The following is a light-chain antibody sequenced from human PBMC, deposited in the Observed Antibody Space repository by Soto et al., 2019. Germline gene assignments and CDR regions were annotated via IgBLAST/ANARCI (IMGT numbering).Light chain of an antibody. Sequence: DIVLTQSPGTLSLSPGERATLSCRASQSLNSSYLAWYQQKPGQAPRLLIYYASSGATGIPDRFSGSGSGTDVTLTISRLVPHDAAAYYCQQYGSSSPVTFGQGTRLEI. V-gene: IGKV3-20*01. CDR1: QSLNSSY. CDR3: QQYGSSSPVT. J-gene: IGKJ5*01. CDR2: YAS.